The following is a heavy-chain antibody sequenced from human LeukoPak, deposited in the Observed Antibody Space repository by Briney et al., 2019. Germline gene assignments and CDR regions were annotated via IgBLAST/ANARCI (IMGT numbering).Heavy chain of an antibody. J-gene: IGHJ6*03. CDR3: ATSYGDFWSGYYMDV. V-gene: IGHV3-7*01. D-gene: IGHD3-3*01. Sequence: PGGSLRLSCAGSGFIFGNYWMSWVRQAPGKGLEWVANIKEDGSEKYYVDSVKGRFTISRDNAKNSLYLQMNSLRAEDTAVYYCATSYGDFWSGYYMDVWGKGTTVTVSS. CDR1: GFIFGNYW. CDR2: IKEDGSEK.